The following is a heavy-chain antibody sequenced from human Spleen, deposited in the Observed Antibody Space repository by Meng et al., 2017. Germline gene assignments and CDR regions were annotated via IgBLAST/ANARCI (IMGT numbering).Heavy chain of an antibody. V-gene: IGHV3-74*01. CDR3: AKDMVPYYDILTGYYTAFDY. Sequence: GESLKISCVASGFTFSTYWMHWVRRVPGKGLVWVAHVDTEGSTVAYAGSVRGRFTISRDNAKNSLYLQMNSLRAEDTALYYCAKDMVPYYDILTGYYTAFDYWGQGTLVTVSS. J-gene: IGHJ4*02. CDR1: GFTFSTYW. D-gene: IGHD3-9*01. CDR2: VDTEGSTV.